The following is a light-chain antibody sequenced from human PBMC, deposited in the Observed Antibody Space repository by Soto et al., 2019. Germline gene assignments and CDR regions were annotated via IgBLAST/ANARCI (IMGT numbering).Light chain of an antibody. CDR3: MQPLQSWT. CDR1: QSLLHSNGYNY. V-gene: IGKV2-28*01. J-gene: IGKJ1*01. CDR2: LGS. Sequence: DVLMTQSPLSLPVTPGEPASISCRSSQSLLHSNGYNYLDWYLQKPGQSPQLLIYLGSNRASGVPDRFSGSGAGTDFTLKISRVEAEDVGVYYCMQPLQSWTFGQGTKGDIK.